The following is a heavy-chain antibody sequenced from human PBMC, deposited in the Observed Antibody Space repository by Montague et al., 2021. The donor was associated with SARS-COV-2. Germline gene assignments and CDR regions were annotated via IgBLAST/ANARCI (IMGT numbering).Heavy chain of an antibody. D-gene: IGHD2-15*01. V-gene: IGHV4-34*01. Sequence: SETLSLTCAVYDGSFSDYSWTWIRQPPGKGLEWIGEINHRGSTNYNPSLKSRVTISVDTSKNQFSLTVGSVTAADTAVSYCARAGGGSSYNYYGLDVWGQGTTVTVSS. CDR3: ARAGGGSSYNYYGLDV. CDR1: DGSFSDYS. CDR2: INHRGST. J-gene: IGHJ6*02.